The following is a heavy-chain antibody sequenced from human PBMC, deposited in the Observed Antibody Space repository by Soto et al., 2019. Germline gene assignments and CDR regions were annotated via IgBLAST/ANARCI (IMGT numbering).Heavy chain of an antibody. Sequence: SETLSLTCTVSGGSIRSGGYYWSWIRQHPGKGLEWIGYIYYSGSTYYNPSLKSRVTISVDTSKNQFSLKLSSVTAADTAVYYCARDPNMTTVSLGGMDVWGHRTTVTVSS. CDR3: ARDPNMTTVSLGGMDV. D-gene: IGHD4-17*01. CDR2: IYYSGST. V-gene: IGHV4-31*03. CDR1: GGSIRSGGYY. J-gene: IGHJ6*01.